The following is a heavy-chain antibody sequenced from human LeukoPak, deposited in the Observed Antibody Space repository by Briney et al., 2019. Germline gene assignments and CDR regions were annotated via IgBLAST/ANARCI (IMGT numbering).Heavy chain of an antibody. D-gene: IGHD3-10*01. CDR2: ISAYNGNT. J-gene: IGHJ4*02. CDR3: ARDLSSTRWLLWFGESDPYFDY. CDR1: GYTFTSCG. V-gene: IGHV1-18*01. Sequence: GASVKVSCKASGYTFTSCGISWVRQAPGQGLEWMGWISAYNGNTNYAQKLQGRVTMTTDTSTSTAYMELRSLRSDDTAVYYCARDLSSTRWLLWFGESDPYFDYWGQGTLVTVSS.